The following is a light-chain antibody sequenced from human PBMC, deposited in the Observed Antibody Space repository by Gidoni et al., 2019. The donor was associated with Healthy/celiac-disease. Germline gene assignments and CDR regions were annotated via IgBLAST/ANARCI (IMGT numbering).Light chain of an antibody. CDR1: QSVRSSY. J-gene: IGKJ2*01. V-gene: IGKV3-20*01. CDR2: GGS. Sequence: EIVLTQSPGTLSLSPGERATLSCRASQSVRSSYLAWFQQKPGQAPRLLMYGGSSRATGIPDRFSGSGSGTDFTLTISRLEPEDFAVYYCQQYGSSLYTFXXXTKLEIK. CDR3: QQYGSSLYT.